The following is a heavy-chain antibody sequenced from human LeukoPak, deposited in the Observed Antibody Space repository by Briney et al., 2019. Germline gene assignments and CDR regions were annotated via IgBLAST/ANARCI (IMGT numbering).Heavy chain of an antibody. Sequence: ASVKVSCKASGYTFSNYGISWVRQAPGQGLEWMGWVSGYNGDTNFAQKFQGRVAMTTDASTSTAYMELRSLRSDDTAVYYCARERKVEYNKSDYWGQGTLVTVAP. CDR1: GYTFSNYG. CDR3: ARERKVEYNKSDY. J-gene: IGHJ4*02. CDR2: VSGYNGDT. V-gene: IGHV1-18*01. D-gene: IGHD1-14*01.